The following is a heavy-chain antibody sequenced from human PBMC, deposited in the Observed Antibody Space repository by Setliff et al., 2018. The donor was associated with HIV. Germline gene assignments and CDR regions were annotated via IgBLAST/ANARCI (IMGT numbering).Heavy chain of an antibody. J-gene: IGHJ6*02. CDR2: ISVSGFTI. D-gene: IGHD3-10*01. CDR1: GFSVSSNY. CDR3: ARILDMSSRTRTLYHAMDV. V-gene: IGHV3-48*03. Sequence: AGGSLRLSCAASGFSVSSNYMSWVRQAPGKGLEWVSFISVSGFTIHYADSVQGRFTIARDNARNSLSLQLNSLRADDTAVYYCARILDMSSRTRTLYHAMDVWGRGTTVTVSS.